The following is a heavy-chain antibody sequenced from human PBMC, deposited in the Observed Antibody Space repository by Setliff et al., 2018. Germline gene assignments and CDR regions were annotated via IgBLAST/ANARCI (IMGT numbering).Heavy chain of an antibody. CDR2: IRGDSGST. CDR3: VRDEVNCSGSKCYSGFDS. V-gene: IGHV3-23*01. D-gene: IGHD2-15*01. Sequence: GGSLRLSCSASGFTFSSYAMTWVRQAPGKGLEWVSAIRGDSGSTYYADSVKGRLTISRDNSKNTLYLQMSNLRAEDTAVYYCVRDEVNCSGSKCYSGFDSWGQGSLVTVS. J-gene: IGHJ4*02. CDR1: GFTFSSYA.